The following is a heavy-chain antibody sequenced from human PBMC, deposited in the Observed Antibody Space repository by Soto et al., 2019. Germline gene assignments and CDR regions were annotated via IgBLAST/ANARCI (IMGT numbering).Heavy chain of an antibody. V-gene: IGHV4-59*01. CDR2: IYYSGST. CDR3: AGVSLFEDY. J-gene: IGHJ4*02. CDR1: GGSISSYY. Sequence: QVQLQESGPGLVKPSETLSLTCTVSGGSISSYYWSWIRQPPGKGLEWIGYIYYSGSTNYNPSLKIPVTISIDTTKNQFPLKLSSVTAADTAVYYCAGVSLFEDYWGQGTLVTVSS. D-gene: IGHD3-10*02.